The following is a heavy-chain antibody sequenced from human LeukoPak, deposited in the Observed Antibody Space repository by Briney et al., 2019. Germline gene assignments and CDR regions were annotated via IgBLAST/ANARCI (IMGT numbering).Heavy chain of an antibody. CDR2: MHPNSGNT. J-gene: IGHJ5*02. D-gene: IGHD3-10*01. CDR1: GYTFTSYD. V-gene: IGHV1-8*01. CDR3: ARDGSGSYTPGGWFDP. Sequence: ASVKVSCKASGYTFTSYDINWVRQATGQGLEWMGWMHPNSGNTGYAQKFQGRVTMTRNTSISTAYMELSSLRSEDTAVYYCARDGSGSYTPGGWFDPWGQGTLVTVSS.